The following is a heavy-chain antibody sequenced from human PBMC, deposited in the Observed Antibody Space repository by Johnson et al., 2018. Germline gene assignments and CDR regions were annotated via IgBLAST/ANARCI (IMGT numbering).Heavy chain of an antibody. CDR2: IKQDGSQT. CDR3: ARESPAAISNVAFDI. V-gene: IGHV3-7*01. Sequence: EVQLVETGGGLVQPGGSLRLACAASGFTFSSYWMSWVRQAPGKGLEWVATIKQDGSQTYYVDSVKGRFTISRDNAKNSLSLQMKSLRAEDTAVYYCARESPAAISNVAFDIWGQGTMVTVSS. CDR1: GFTFSSYW. D-gene: IGHD2-2*01. J-gene: IGHJ3*02.